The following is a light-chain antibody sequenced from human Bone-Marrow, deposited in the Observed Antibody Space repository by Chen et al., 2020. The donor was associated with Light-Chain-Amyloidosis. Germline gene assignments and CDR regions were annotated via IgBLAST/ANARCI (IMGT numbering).Light chain of an antibody. CDR1: NIGSTS. J-gene: IGLJ3*02. Sequence: SYVLTQPSSVSVSPGQTATIACGGNNIGSTSVHWYQQTPGQAPLLVVYDDSDRPSGIPERLFGSSSGKTATLTSSRVEAGDEADYYCQVWDRSSDRPVFGGGTKLTVL. V-gene: IGLV3-21*02. CDR2: DDS. CDR3: QVWDRSSDRPV.